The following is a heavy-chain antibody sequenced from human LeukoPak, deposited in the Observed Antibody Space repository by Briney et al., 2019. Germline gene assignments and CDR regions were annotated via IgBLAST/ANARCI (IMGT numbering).Heavy chain of an antibody. J-gene: IGHJ4*02. D-gene: IGHD3-22*01. CDR2: IKQDGSEK. V-gene: IGHV3-7*01. CDR1: GCIFSSYW. Sequence: GGSLRLSRAASGCIFSSYWMSWVRQAPGKGREWVANIKQDGSEKYYVDSVKGRFTISRDNAKNSLFLQMHGLRAEDTAVYYCAGSAYYYDNFWGQGTLVTVSS. CDR3: AGSAYYYDNF.